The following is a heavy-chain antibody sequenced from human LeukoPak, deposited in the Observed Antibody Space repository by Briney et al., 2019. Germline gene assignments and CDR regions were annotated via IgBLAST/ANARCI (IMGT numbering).Heavy chain of an antibody. Sequence: ASVKVSCKASGYMFNIHFMHWVRQAPGRGLEWMAVINPSGDSTTYAQKFQGRFTMTRDTSTSTVYMDLSNLTSEDTAVYYCARDKRGALDYWGQGTQVTVSS. CDR3: ARDKRGALDY. D-gene: IGHD2-15*01. J-gene: IGHJ4*02. CDR2: INPSGDST. V-gene: IGHV1-46*02. CDR1: GYMFNIHF.